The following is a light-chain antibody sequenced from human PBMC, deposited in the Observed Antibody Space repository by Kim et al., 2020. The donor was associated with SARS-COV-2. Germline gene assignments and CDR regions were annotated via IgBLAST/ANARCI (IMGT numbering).Light chain of an antibody. CDR2: GAS. CDR1: QDIRND. V-gene: IGKV1-17*01. Sequence: AYVGDRVTIPCRASQDIRNDLGWYQQNPGRAPKRLIYGASSLQSGVPSMCSGSGSGTEFTLTISRVQPEDFATYFCLQHNTYPITFGQGTRLEIK. CDR3: LQHNTYPIT. J-gene: IGKJ5*01.